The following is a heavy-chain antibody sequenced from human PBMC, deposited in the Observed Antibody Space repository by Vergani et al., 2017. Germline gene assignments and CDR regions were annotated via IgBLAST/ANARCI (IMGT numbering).Heavy chain of an antibody. CDR3: AREYNSTSGRAFDF. Sequence: QVQLVESGGGVVQPGTSLRLSCVVSGFALNRHAMYWVRQAPGKGLEWVSFVSTGTKSQSYAESVKGRFTISRDSAKNSLYLQMDSLRAEDTAVYYCAREYNSTSGRAFDFWGQGTKVTVSS. J-gene: IGHJ3*01. CDR1: GFALNRHA. D-gene: IGHD2/OR15-2a*01. CDR2: VSTGTKSQ. V-gene: IGHV3-30*07.